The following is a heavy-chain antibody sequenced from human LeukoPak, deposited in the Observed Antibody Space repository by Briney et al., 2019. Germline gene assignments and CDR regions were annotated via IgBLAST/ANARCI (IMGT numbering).Heavy chain of an antibody. CDR2: IRSKANSYAT. D-gene: IGHD4-11*01. V-gene: IGHV3-73*01. CDR3: TRHVATVTYFIDY. J-gene: IGHJ4*02. CDR1: GFTFSGSA. Sequence: GGSLRLSCAASGFTFSGSAMHWVRQASGKGLEWVGRIRSKANSYATADAASVKGRFTISRDDSKNTAYLQMNSLKTEDTAVYYCTRHVATVTYFIDYWGQGTLVTVSS.